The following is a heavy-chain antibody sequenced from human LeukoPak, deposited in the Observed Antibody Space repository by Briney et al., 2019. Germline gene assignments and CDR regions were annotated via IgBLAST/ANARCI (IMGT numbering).Heavy chain of an antibody. V-gene: IGHV3-23*01. J-gene: IGHJ6*03. CDR1: GFTFSSYA. D-gene: IGHD4-17*01. Sequence: AGSLTLSCAASGFTFSSYAMSWVRQAPGKGLEWVSAISGSGGRTYYADSVKGRLTISRDNSKNTLYLQMNSLRAEDTAVYYCANDYGDYLYYYMDVWGKGTTVTVSS. CDR3: ANDYGDYLYYYMDV. CDR2: ISGSGGRT.